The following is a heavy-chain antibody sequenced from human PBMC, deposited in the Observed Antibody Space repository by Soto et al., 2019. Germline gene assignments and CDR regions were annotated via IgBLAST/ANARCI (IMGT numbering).Heavy chain of an antibody. CDR1: GFSLSTNGMR. V-gene: IGHV2-70*04. CDR3: ARGSSSGWPTFDY. D-gene: IGHD6-19*01. Sequence: SGPTLVNPTQTLTLTCTFSGFSLSTNGMRVNWIRQPPGKALEWLARIDWDDDKFYSTSLKTRLTISKDTSKNQVVLTMTNMDPVDTATYYCARGSSSGWPTFDYWGQGTLVPVSS. J-gene: IGHJ4*02. CDR2: IDWDDDK.